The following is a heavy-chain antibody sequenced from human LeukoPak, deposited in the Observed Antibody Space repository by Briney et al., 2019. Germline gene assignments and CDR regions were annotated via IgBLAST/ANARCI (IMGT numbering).Heavy chain of an antibody. V-gene: IGHV4-59*08. J-gene: IGHJ4*02. D-gene: IGHD6-19*01. Sequence: SESLSLTCTVSGGSISSYYWSWIRPPPGKGVEWSGYIYYSGSTNYNPSLKSRVTISVDTSKNQFSLKLSSVTAADTAVYYCASSGWYYFDYWGQGTLVTVSS. CDR1: GGSISSYY. CDR3: ASSGWYYFDY. CDR2: IYYSGST.